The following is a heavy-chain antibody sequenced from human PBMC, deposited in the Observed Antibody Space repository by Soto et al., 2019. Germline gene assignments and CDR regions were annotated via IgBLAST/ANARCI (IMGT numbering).Heavy chain of an antibody. CDR1: GFTFSSYA. CDR3: AKNPGYYYDSTGYHFDY. Sequence: PGGSLRLSCAASGFTFSSYAMSWVRQAPGKGLEWVSAISGSGGSTYYADSVKGRFTISRDNSKNTLYLQMNSLRAEDTAVYYSAKNPGYYYDSTGYHFDYWGQGTLVTVSS. J-gene: IGHJ4*02. D-gene: IGHD3-22*01. V-gene: IGHV3-23*01. CDR2: ISGSGGST.